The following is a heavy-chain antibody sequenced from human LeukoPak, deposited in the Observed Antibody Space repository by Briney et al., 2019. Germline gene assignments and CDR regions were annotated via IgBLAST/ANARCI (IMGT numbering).Heavy chain of an antibody. CDR2: ISGSGGST. CDR1: GFTFSSYA. J-gene: IGHJ4*02. Sequence: GGSLRLSCAASGFTFSSYAMSWVRQAPGKGLEWVSAISGSGGSTYYADSVKRRFTISRDNSKNTLFLQMNSLRAEDTAVYYCAKDRDPGMLRPFDYWGQGTLLTVSS. D-gene: IGHD3-10*01. CDR3: AKDRDPGMLRPFDY. V-gene: IGHV3-23*01.